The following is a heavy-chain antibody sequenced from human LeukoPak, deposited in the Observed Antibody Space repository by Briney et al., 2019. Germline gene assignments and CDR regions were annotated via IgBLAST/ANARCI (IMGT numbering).Heavy chain of an antibody. J-gene: IGHJ4*02. CDR2: MSGRGDSA. V-gene: IGHV3-23*01. CDR3: ANPDSSGFYFSMRFDF. D-gene: IGHD3-22*01. CDR1: GFSFSDFA. Sequence: GGSLRLSCKASGFSFSDFAMTWVRQAPGKGLEWVSTMSGRGDSAYYADSVKGRFTVSRDNSDNTLYLHMNSLRAEDTAVYFCANPDSSGFYFSMRFDFWGQGTLVTVSS.